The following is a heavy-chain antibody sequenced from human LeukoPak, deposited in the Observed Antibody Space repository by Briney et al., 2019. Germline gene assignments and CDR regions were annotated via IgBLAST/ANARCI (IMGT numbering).Heavy chain of an antibody. CDR2: IYYSGST. V-gene: IGHV4-39*01. Sequence: PSETLSLTCTVSGGSISSSSYYWGWIRQPPGKGLEWIGSIYYSGSTYYNPSLKSRVTISVDTSKNQFSLKLSSVTAADTAVYYCARLVVVVPAASDGYFDYWGQGTLVTVSS. CDR3: ARLVVVVPAASDGYFDY. J-gene: IGHJ4*02. D-gene: IGHD2-2*01. CDR1: GGSISSSSYY.